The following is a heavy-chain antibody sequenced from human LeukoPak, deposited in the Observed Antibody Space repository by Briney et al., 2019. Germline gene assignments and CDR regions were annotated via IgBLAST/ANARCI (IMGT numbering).Heavy chain of an antibody. D-gene: IGHD6-13*01. CDR3: ARRSSSWYVDY. V-gene: IGHV5-51*01. CDR1: GYSFTNYW. J-gene: IGHJ4*02. Sequence: GESLKISCKGSGYSFTNYWIGWARQMPGKGLEWMGIIYPGDSDTRYSPSFQGQVTISADKSISTAYLQWSSLKASDTAMYYCARRSSSWYVDYWGQGTLVTVSS. CDR2: IYPGDSDT.